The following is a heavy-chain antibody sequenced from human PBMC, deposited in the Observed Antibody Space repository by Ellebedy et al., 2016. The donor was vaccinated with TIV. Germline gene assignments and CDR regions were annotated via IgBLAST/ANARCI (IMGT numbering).Heavy chain of an antibody. CDR3: ARELATLLYYYGSGGMDV. D-gene: IGHD3-10*01. CDR2: ISYDGSNK. J-gene: IGHJ6*02. V-gene: IGHV3-30*01. CDR1: GFTFSSYA. Sequence: PGGSLRLSCAASGFTFSSYAMHWVRQAPGKGLEWVAVISYDGSNKYYADSVKGRFTISRDNSKNTLYLQMNSLRAEDTAVYYCARELATLLYYYGSGGMDVWGQGTTVTVSS.